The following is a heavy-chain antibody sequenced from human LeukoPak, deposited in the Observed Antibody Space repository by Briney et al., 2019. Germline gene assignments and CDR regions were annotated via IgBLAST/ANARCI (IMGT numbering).Heavy chain of an antibody. J-gene: IGHJ4*02. D-gene: IGHD2-2*01. Sequence: SETLSLTCTVSGGSISNYYWSWIRQPPGKGLEWIGYIYYSGSTNYNPSLKSRVTISVDTSKNQFSLKLSFVTAADTAVYYCARLFGSTSFPDYWGQGTLVTVSS. CDR1: GGSISNYY. CDR2: IYYSGST. V-gene: IGHV4-59*01. CDR3: ARLFGSTSFPDY.